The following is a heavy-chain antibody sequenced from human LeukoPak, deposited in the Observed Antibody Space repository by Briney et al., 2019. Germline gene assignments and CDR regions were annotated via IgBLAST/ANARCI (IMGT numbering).Heavy chain of an antibody. CDR1: GGSFSGYY. Sequence: PSETLSLTCAVYGGSFSGYYWSWIRQPPGKGLEWIGEINHSGSTNYNPSLKSRVTISVDTSKNQFSLKLSSVTAADTAVYYCAKDIQAANWGQGTLVTVSS. J-gene: IGHJ1*01. V-gene: IGHV4-34*01. CDR2: INHSGST. CDR3: AKDIQAAN. D-gene: IGHD5-18*01.